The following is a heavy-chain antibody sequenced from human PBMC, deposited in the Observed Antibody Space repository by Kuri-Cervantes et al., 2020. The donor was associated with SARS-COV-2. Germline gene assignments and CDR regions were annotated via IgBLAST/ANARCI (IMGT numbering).Heavy chain of an antibody. J-gene: IGHJ6*02. V-gene: IGHV3-30*04. D-gene: IGHD2-2*03. CDR1: GFTFSSYA. Sequence: GESLKISCAASGFTFSSYAMHWVRQAPGKGLEWVAVISYDGSNKYYADSVKGRFTISRDNSKNTLYLQMNSLRAEDTAVYYCARDLGYCSSTSCPRYVYYYYGMDVWGQGTTVTVSS. CDR3: ARDLGYCSSTSCPRYVYYYYGMDV. CDR2: ISYDGSNK.